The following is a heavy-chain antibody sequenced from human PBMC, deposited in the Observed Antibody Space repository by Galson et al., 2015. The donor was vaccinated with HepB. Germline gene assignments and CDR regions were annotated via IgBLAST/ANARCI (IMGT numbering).Heavy chain of an antibody. CDR2: ISRGGDNT. J-gene: IGHJ3*02. CDR3: AKSLYWAGDALDI. D-gene: IGHD2-15*01. CDR1: GFTFSSSA. Sequence: SLRLSCAASGFTFSSSAVSWVRQPPGKGLQWVSAISRGGDNTYYADSGKGRFTISRDSSKNTLYLQMNNLRAEDTAVYYCAKSLYWAGDALDIWGQGTMVTVSS. V-gene: IGHV3-23*01.